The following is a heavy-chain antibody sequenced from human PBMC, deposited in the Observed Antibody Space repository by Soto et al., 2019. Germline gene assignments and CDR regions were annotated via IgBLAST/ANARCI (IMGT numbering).Heavy chain of an antibody. V-gene: IGHV4-30-4*01. Sequence: QVQLQESGPGLVKPSQTLSLTCTVSGGSISSGDYYWSWIRQPPGKGLEWIGYIYYSVSTYYNPSLKSRVTISVDTSKHQFSLKLSSVTAADTAVYYCAREVELWSRGNWFDPWGQGTLVTVSS. D-gene: IGHD5-18*01. J-gene: IGHJ5*02. CDR2: IYYSVST. CDR3: AREVELWSRGNWFDP. CDR1: GGSISSGDYY.